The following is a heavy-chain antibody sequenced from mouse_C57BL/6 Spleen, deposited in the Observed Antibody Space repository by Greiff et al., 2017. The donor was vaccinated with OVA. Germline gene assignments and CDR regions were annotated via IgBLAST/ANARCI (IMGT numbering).Heavy chain of an antibody. V-gene: IGHV1-82*01. CDR3: ARKGYYGSDY. CDR2: IYPGDGDT. J-gene: IGHJ2*01. Sequence: VQLQQSGPELVKPGASVKISCKASGYAFSSSWMNWVKQRPGKGLEWIGRIYPGDGDTNYNGKFKGKATLTADKSSSTAYMQLSSLTSEDSAVYFGARKGYYGSDYWGQGTTLTVSS. D-gene: IGHD1-1*01. CDR1: GYAFSSSW.